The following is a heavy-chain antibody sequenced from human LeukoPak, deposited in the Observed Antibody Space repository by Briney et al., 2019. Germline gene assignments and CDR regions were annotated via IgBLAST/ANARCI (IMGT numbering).Heavy chain of an antibody. J-gene: IGHJ4*02. CDR2: IFHTGTT. V-gene: IGHV4-59*08. CDR3: ARGRGYSGYEVGY. D-gene: IGHD5-12*01. Sequence: SETLSLTCTVSGGSISTYYWSWIRQPPGKGLECLGFIFHTGTTNYNPSLKSRVTISVDTSKNQFSLKLSSVTAADTAVYYCARGRGYSGYEVGYWGQGTLVTVSS. CDR1: GGSISTYY.